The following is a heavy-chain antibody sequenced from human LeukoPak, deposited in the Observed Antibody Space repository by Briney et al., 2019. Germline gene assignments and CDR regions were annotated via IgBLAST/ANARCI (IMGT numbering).Heavy chain of an antibody. CDR1: GFTFTSYA. CDR2: ISGSGGST. V-gene: IGHV3-23*01. CDR3: ARDRSSPFYYYFYGMDV. D-gene: IGHD6-19*01. J-gene: IGHJ6*02. Sequence: GGSLRLSCAASGFTFTSYAMSWVRQAPGKGLEWVSAISGSGGSTYYADSVKGRFTISRDNSKNTLYLQMNSLRAEDTAVYYCARDRSSPFYYYFYGMDVWGQGTTVSVSS.